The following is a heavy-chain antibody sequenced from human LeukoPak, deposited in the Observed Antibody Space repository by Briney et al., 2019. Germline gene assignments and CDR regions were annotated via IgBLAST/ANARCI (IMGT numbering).Heavy chain of an antibody. V-gene: IGHV1-2*02. J-gene: IGHJ4*02. CDR2: VNPDSGGT. CDR3: ARENWYSDY. Sequence: GASVMVSCKASGYTFTHYRLHWVRQAHGQGLEWMGWVNPDSGGTNYQQNFQGRVTMTRDTSISTVYMELSRLRSDDTAVYYCARENWYSDYWGQGTLVTVSS. CDR1: GYTFTHYR. D-gene: IGHD1-1*01.